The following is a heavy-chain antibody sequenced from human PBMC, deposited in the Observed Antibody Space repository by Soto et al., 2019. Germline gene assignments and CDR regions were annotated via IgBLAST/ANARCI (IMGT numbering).Heavy chain of an antibody. D-gene: IGHD3-22*01. V-gene: IGHV1-24*01. J-gene: IGHJ4*02. CDR3: ATLSPSYYYDSSGYQFDY. CDR2: FDPEDGET. Sequence: GASVKVSCKVSGYTLTELSMHWVRQAPGKGLEWMGGFDPEDGETIYAQKFQGRVTMTEDTSTDTAYMELSSLRSEDTAVYYCATLSPSYYYDSSGYQFDYWGQGTLVTVSS. CDR1: GYTLTELS.